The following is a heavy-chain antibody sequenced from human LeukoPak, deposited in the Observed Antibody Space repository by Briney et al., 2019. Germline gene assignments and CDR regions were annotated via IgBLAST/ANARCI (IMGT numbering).Heavy chain of an antibody. V-gene: IGHV4-59*08. J-gene: IGHJ4*02. D-gene: IGHD5-18*01. CDR3: ARGYSRTYFDY. CDR2: IYYSGST. CDR1: GGSISSYY. Sequence: SETLSLTCTVSGGSISSYYWSWIRQPPGKRLEWIGYIYYSGSTNYNPSLKSRVTISIDTSKNQFSLKLSSVTAADTAVYYCARGYSRTYFDYWGQGTLVTVSS.